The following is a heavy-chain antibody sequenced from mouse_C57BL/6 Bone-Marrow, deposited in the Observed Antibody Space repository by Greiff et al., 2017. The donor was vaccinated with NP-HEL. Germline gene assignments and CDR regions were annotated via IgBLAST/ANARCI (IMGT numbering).Heavy chain of an antibody. CDR2: NYPRSGNT. J-gene: IGHJ4*01. CDR3: ARWGYYGSSYAMDY. V-gene: IGHV1-81*01. Sequence: QVQLQQSGAELARPGASVKLSCKASGYTFTSYGISWVKQRTGQGLEWIGENYPRSGNTYYNEKFKGKATLTADKSSSPAYMELRSLTSEDSAVYFCARWGYYGSSYAMDYGGQGTSVTVSS. D-gene: IGHD1-1*01. CDR1: GYTFTSYG.